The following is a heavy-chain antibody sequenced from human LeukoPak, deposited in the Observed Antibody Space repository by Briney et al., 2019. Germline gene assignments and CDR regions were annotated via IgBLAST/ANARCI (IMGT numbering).Heavy chain of an antibody. CDR3: AKDLVRGVPPKAY. CDR1: GFTFSSYG. CDR2: IRYDGSNK. D-gene: IGHD3-10*01. J-gene: IGHJ4*02. Sequence: PGGSLRLSCAASGFTFSSYGMHWVRQAPGKGLEWVAFIRYDGSNKYYADSVKGRFTISRDNSKNTLYLQMNSPRAEDTAVYYCAKDLVRGVPPKAYWGQGTLVTVSS. V-gene: IGHV3-30*02.